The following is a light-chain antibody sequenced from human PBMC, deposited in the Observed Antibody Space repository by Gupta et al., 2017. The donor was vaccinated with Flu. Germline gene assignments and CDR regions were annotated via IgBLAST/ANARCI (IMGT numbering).Light chain of an antibody. CDR2: DAS. V-gene: IGKV3-11*01. CDR3: QQRSNWLT. CDR1: QSVSSY. Sequence: EIVLTQSPATLSLSPGERATLSCRASQSVSSYLAWYQQKPGQAPRLLIYDASNRATGIPDRFSGSGSGKDFTLTSSSREHEDFAVYYWQQRSNWLTFGGGTKVEIK. J-gene: IGKJ4*01.